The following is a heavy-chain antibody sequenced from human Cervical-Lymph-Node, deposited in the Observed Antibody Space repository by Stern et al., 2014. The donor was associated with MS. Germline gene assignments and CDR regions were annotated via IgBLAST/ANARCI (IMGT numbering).Heavy chain of an antibody. J-gene: IGHJ6*02. V-gene: IGHV4-31*03. D-gene: IGHD1-1*01. Sequence: QVQLQESGPGLVKPSQTLSLTCNVSGGSINNGDYYWSWVRQHPGKGLEWIGYIYYSGATYYNPSLKGRLTISVDTSKRHFSLKLTSVTAADTAVYYCARELSGMYGMDVWGQGTTVTVSS. CDR2: IYYSGAT. CDR3: ARELSGMYGMDV. CDR1: GGSINNGDYY.